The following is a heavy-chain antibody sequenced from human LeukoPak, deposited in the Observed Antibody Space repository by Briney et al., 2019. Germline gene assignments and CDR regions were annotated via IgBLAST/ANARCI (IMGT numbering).Heavy chain of an antibody. V-gene: IGHV3-7*01. J-gene: IGHJ4*02. Sequence: GGSLRLSCAGSGFSFSSYWMGWVRQTPEKGLEYVANIIQDGGETHYVDSVKGRFTISRDNAKNSLFLYMNSLRDDDTAVYYCAIQMTMIVVVPYFDYWGQGALVTVSS. CDR2: IIQDGGET. CDR3: AIQMTMIVVVPYFDY. D-gene: IGHD3-22*01. CDR1: GFSFSSYW.